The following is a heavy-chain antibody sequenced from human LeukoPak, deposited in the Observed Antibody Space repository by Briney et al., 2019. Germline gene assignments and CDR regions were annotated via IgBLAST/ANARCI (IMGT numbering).Heavy chain of an antibody. CDR1: GGSIHSYH. V-gene: IGHV4-4*07. J-gene: IGHJ4*02. D-gene: IGHD3-10*01. Sequence: SETLSLTCTVSGGSIHSYHWSWVRQPAGKGLEWIGRVFSNGGPNYNPSLASRLTISVDASKNQFFLQLRSVTAADTAVYYCASLYGSGSYYPSDYWGQGTLVTVSS. CDR3: ASLYGSGSYYPSDY. CDR2: VFSNGGP.